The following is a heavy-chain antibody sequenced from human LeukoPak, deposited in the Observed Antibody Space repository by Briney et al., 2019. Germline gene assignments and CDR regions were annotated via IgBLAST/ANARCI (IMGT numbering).Heavy chain of an antibody. CDR1: GFTFSSCA. J-gene: IGHJ4*02. CDR2: ISGSGGST. CDR3: ARTYYYGSGSWNYFDY. D-gene: IGHD3-10*01. V-gene: IGHV3-23*01. Sequence: GGSLRLSCAASGFTFSSCAMSWVRQAPGKGLEWVSAISGSGGSTYYADSVKGRFTISRDNSKNTLYLQMNSLRAEDTAVYYCARTYYYGSGSWNYFDYWGQGTLVTVSS.